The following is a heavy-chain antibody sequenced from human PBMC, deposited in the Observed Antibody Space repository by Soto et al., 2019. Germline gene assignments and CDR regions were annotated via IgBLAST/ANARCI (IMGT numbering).Heavy chain of an antibody. J-gene: IGHJ5*02. Sequence: GASVKVSCKASGYTFTSYGISWVRQAPGQGLEWTGWISAYNGNTNYAQKLQGRVTMTTDTSTSTAYMELRSLRSDDTAVYYCARGVVVGYCSGGSCRGAWFDPWGQGTLVTVSS. CDR1: GYTFTSYG. V-gene: IGHV1-18*01. CDR2: ISAYNGNT. CDR3: ARGVVVGYCSGGSCRGAWFDP. D-gene: IGHD2-15*01.